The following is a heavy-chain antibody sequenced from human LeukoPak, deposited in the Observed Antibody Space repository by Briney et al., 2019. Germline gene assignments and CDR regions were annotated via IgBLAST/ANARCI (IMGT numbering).Heavy chain of an antibody. Sequence: VGSLRLSCAASGCTFSSYSMNWVRPAPRKGLEWVSYISSSSSTIYYADSPKGPFTISRDNAKNPLYLQMNSLRAEDTPLYYWARGLLYCARECFAYRGQGTLATVPS. CDR3: ARGLLYCARECFAY. CDR1: GCTFSSYS. D-gene: IGHD2-21*01. J-gene: IGHJ4*02. V-gene: IGHV3-48*01. CDR2: ISSSSSTI.